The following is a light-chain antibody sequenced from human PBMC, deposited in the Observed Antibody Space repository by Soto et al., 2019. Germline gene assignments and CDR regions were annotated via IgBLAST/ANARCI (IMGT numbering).Light chain of an antibody. Sequence: EILLTQSPATVSLSPVEIATLSFMARQSVRTYLAWYQVKPGQAPRLLIYDASSRASGVPARFSGSGSGTDFTLTISSLEPEDFALYYCQQRNSWPPITFGQGTRLEIK. J-gene: IGKJ5*01. CDR2: DAS. CDR1: QSVRTY. CDR3: QQRNSWPPIT. V-gene: IGKV3-11*01.